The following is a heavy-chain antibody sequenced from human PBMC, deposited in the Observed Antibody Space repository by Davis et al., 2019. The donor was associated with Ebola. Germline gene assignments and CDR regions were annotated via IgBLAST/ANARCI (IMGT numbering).Heavy chain of an antibody. CDR3: ARGRDAYKTGLD. V-gene: IGHV4-38-2*02. D-gene: IGHD5-24*01. J-gene: IGHJ4*02. Sequence: SETLSLTCTVSGYSIGSGYYWGWIRQPPGKGLEWIGSIYLTGKTYYNPSLKSRVTISIDTSRNQFSLRLTSVTAADTGVYYCARGRDAYKTGLDWGQGTLVTVAS. CDR2: IYLTGKT. CDR1: GYSIGSGYY.